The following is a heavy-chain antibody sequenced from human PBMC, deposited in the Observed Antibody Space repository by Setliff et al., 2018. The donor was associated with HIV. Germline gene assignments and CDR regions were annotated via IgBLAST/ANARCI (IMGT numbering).Heavy chain of an antibody. J-gene: IGHJ4*02. D-gene: IGHD2-21*02. Sequence: PSETLSLTCTVSGGSISTSNYYWGWVRQPPGKGLEWVGNVDYTGSTYYNPSLKSRVTISGDTSKNQFSLRLNSVTAADTAVYYCARQGNIVVVTSFDYWGQGTLVTSPQ. CDR1: GGSISTSNYY. CDR2: VDYTGST. CDR3: ARQGNIVVVTSFDY. V-gene: IGHV4-39*07.